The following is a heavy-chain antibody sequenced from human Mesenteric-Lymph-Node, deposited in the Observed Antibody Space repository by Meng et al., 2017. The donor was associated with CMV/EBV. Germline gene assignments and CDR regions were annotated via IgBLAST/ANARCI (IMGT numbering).Heavy chain of an antibody. Sequence: ETLSLTCAASGFTFSNYAMSWVRQAPGKGLEWVSAISGGEATTYYADSVKGRFTISRDNSKNTLYLQMNSLGAEDTAVYYCVKDDNNSWYSKSSQNFDYWGQGALVTVSS. J-gene: IGHJ4*02. CDR2: ISGGEATT. CDR3: VKDDNNSWYSKSSQNFDY. CDR1: GFTFSNYA. V-gene: IGHV3-23*01. D-gene: IGHD6-13*01.